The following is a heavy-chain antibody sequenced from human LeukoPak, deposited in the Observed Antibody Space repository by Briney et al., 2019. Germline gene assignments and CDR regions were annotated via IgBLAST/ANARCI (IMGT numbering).Heavy chain of an antibody. J-gene: IGHJ4*02. D-gene: IGHD4-11*01. CDR2: ISSSGSYI. CDR3: AREKTTVTTGVFDY. Sequence: GGSLRLSCAASRFTFSSYSMNWVRQAPGKGLEWVSSISSSGSYIYYADSVKGRFTISRDNAKNSLYLQMNSLRAEDTAVYYCAREKTTVTTGVFDYWGQGTLVTVSS. V-gene: IGHV3-21*01. CDR1: RFTFSSYS.